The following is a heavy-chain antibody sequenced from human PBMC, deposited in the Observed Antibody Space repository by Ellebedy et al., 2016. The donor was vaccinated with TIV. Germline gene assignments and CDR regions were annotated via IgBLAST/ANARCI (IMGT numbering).Heavy chain of an antibody. CDR1: GYTFTSYG. Sequence: AASVKVSCKASGYTFTSYGISWVRQAPGQGLEWMGWISGYNGNTNYAQKLHGRVTMTTDTSTSTAYMELRSLRSYDTAVYYCARDQGDDYVWGSYLDYWGQGTLVTVSS. D-gene: IGHD3-16*02. CDR2: ISGYNGNT. J-gene: IGHJ4*02. V-gene: IGHV1-18*01. CDR3: ARDQGDDYVWGSYLDY.